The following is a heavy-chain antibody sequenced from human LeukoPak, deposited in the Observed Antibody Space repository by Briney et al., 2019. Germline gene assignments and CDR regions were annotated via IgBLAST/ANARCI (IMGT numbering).Heavy chain of an antibody. J-gene: IGHJ4*02. Sequence: GGSLRLSCAASGFTFSSYWMSWVRQAPGKGLEWAANIKQDGSEKYYVDSVKGRFTISRDNAKNSLYLQMNSLRAEDTAVYYCARVGEGGGLYYYDSSGYYGFDYWGQGTLVTVSS. CDR1: GFTFSSYW. CDR2: IKQDGSEK. D-gene: IGHD3-22*01. CDR3: ARVGEGGGLYYYDSSGYYGFDY. V-gene: IGHV3-7*03.